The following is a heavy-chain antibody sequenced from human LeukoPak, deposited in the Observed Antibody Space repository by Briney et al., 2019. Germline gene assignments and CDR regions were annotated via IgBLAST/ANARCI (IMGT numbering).Heavy chain of an antibody. CDR2: INHSGST. CDR1: GGSFSGYY. V-gene: IGHV4-34*01. J-gene: IGHJ5*02. Sequence: SETLSLTCAVYGGSFSGYYWSWIRQPPGKGLEWIGEINHSGSTNYNPSLKSRVTISVDTSKNQFSLKLSSVTAADTAVYYCARGVTAGIEVGWFDPWGQGTLVTVSS. CDR3: ARGVTAGIEVGWFDP. D-gene: IGHD6-13*01.